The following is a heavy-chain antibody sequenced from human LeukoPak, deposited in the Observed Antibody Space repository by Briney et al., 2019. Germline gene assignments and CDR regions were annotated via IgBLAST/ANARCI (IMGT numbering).Heavy chain of an antibody. CDR3: ARSVYYDQNDAFDI. CDR1: GGTFSNYA. Sequence: SVKVSCKASGGTFSNYAISWVRQAPGQGLEWMGGIIPIFGTANYAQKFQGRVTITTDESTSTAYMELSSLRSEDTAVYYCARSVYYDQNDAFDIWGQGTMVTVSS. D-gene: IGHD3-22*01. V-gene: IGHV1-69*05. J-gene: IGHJ3*02. CDR2: IIPIFGTA.